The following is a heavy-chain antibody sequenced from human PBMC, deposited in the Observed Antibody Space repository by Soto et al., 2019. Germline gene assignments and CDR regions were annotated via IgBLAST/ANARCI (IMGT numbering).Heavy chain of an antibody. CDR1: GYTFIRYG. J-gene: IGHJ6*02. V-gene: IGHV1-18*01. Sequence: QVQLVQSAAEVKKPGASVRVSCKASGYTFIRYGIAWVRQAPGQGLEWMGWISPYNDYTIYAQKRQGRVTMTADTSKRTVYVELRGLKSDDTAVYSCARGGYYDNAWGKLSHYGLDVWGQGTSVTVSS. D-gene: IGHD3-16*01. CDR3: ARGGYYDNAWGKLSHYGLDV. CDR2: ISPYNDYT.